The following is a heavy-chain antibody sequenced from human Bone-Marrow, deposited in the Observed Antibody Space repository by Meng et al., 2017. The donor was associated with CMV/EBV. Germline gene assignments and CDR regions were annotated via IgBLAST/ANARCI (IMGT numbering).Heavy chain of an antibody. Sequence: SETLSLTCTVSGGSISSSGYYWGWIRQPPGRGLEWIGSMYYSGSTYYSPSLKSRLTMLIDTSKHQFSLKLSSVTAADTAIFYCATTYNFRSFDPWGQGTLVTFSS. CDR1: GGSISSSGYY. J-gene: IGHJ5*02. CDR2: MYYSGST. CDR3: ATTYNFRSFDP. V-gene: IGHV4-39*07. D-gene: IGHD3-10*02.